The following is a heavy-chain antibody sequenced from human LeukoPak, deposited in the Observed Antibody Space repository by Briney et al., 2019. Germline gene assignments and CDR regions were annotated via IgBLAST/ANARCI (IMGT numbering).Heavy chain of an antibody. CDR2: INHSGST. V-gene: IGHV4-34*01. CDR3: AGGGSGSYRLHDY. CDR1: GGSFSGYY. Sequence: SETLSLTCAVYGGSFSGYYWSWIRQPPGKGLEWIGEINHSGSTNYNPSLKSRVTISVDTSKNQFSLKLSSVTAADTAVYYCAGGGSGSYRLHDYWGQGTLVTVSS. J-gene: IGHJ4*02. D-gene: IGHD3-10*01.